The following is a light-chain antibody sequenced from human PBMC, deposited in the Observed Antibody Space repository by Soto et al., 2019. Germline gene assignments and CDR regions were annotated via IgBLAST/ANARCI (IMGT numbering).Light chain of an antibody. CDR1: RSDVGGYDY. CDR2: DVT. CDR3: SSYAGSSTAV. J-gene: IGLJ2*01. V-gene: IGLV2-8*01. Sequence: QSALTQPPSASGSPGQSVTISCTGTRSDVGGYDYVSWYQQHPGKAPKLMIYDVTKRPSGVPDRFSGSKFGNTASLTVSGVQADDEADYFCSSYAGSSTAVFGGGTKLTVL.